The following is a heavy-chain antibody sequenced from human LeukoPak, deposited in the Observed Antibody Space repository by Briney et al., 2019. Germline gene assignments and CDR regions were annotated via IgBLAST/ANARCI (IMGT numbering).Heavy chain of an antibody. D-gene: IGHD3-10*01. V-gene: IGHV3-30*18. CDR2: ISYDGSNK. Sequence: GGSLRLSCAASGFTFSNYGMHWVRQAPGKGLEWVAVISYDGSNKYYADSVKGRFTISRDNSKNTLYLQMNSLRAEDTAVYYCAKDLVVGYGSGSYSSYYYGTDVWGQGTTVTVSS. J-gene: IGHJ6*02. CDR3: AKDLVVGYGSGSYSSYYYGTDV. CDR1: GFTFSNYG.